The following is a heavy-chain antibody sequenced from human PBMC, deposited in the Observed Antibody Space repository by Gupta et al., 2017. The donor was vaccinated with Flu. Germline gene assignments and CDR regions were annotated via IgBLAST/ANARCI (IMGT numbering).Heavy chain of an antibody. J-gene: IGHJ5*02. D-gene: IGHD1-1*01. CDR1: GYTFTSYD. Sequence: QLQLVQSGAEVRKPGASVKVSCKDAGYTFTSYDVHWVRQATGQGLEWMGWMNPKSGNTGYAQKFQGRVTMTRNTSTNTAYMELSSLRSEDTAVYYCAGQLERQDWFEPWGQGTLVTVSS. V-gene: IGHV1-8*01. CDR3: AGQLERQDWFEP. CDR2: MNPKSGNT.